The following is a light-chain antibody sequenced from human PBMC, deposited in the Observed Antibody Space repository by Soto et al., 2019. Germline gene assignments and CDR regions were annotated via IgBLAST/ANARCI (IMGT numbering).Light chain of an antibody. CDR1: QSVSSN. CDR2: GTS. Sequence: EIVLTQSPGTLSLSPGERATLSCRASQSVSSNLAWYQQKPGQAPRLLIYGTSSRATGIPDSFSGSGSGTDFTLTISRLEPEDFAVYYCQQYGTSPQTFGQGTKVDIK. V-gene: IGKV3-20*01. J-gene: IGKJ1*01. CDR3: QQYGTSPQT.